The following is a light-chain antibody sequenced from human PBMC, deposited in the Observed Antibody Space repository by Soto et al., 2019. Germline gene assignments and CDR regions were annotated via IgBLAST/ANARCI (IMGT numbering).Light chain of an antibody. CDR2: GAS. Sequence: EVVMTQSPGTLSLSAGERATVSCRASQSISSDLAWYQQKPGQAPRLLIYGASTRATDIPARFSGGGSGTEFTLTISSRQSEDSAIYYCQQYHDWPPITFGPGTKVHIK. CDR3: QQYHDWPPIT. J-gene: IGKJ3*01. V-gene: IGKV3-15*01. CDR1: QSISSD.